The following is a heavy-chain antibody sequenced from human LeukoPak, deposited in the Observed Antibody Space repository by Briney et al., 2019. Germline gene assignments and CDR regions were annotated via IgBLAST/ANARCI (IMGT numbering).Heavy chain of an antibody. CDR2: VYDSGDT. D-gene: IGHD1-7*01. CDR1: GGSMSGHY. J-gene: IGHJ2*01. CDR3: ARKNFYPNWFFDV. Sequence: KSSETLSLTCIVSGGSMSGHYWNWIRQSPGKPLEWIGYVYDSGDTNYNPALKSRVSISIDTSKNQFSLRLMSVTATDTALYFCARKNFYPNWFFDVWGRGTLVTVSS. V-gene: IGHV4-59*08.